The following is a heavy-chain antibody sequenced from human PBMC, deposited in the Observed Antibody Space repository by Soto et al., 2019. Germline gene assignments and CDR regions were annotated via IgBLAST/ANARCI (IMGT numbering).Heavy chain of an antibody. V-gene: IGHV1-18*01. Sequence: QVQLVQSGAEVKKPGASVKVSCKASGYTFTNYGISWVRQAPGQGLEWMGWINAYNGNTKYAQKLQGRVTMTTDTTTSTAYMELRSLRSDDTAVYYWARDQAMAQFDYWGQGTLVTVSS. CDR1: GYTFTNYG. J-gene: IGHJ4*02. D-gene: IGHD5-18*01. CDR3: ARDQAMAQFDY. CDR2: INAYNGNT.